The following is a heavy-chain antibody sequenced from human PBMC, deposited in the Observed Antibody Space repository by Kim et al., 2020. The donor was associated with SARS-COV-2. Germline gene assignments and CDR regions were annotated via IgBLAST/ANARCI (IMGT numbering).Heavy chain of an antibody. D-gene: IGHD6-19*01. Sequence: HPSLKSRVTISVDTAKNQFSLKLSSVTAADTAVYYCARGPVAGTYYFDFWGQGTLVTVSS. V-gene: IGHV4-34*01. CDR3: ARGPVAGTYYFDF. J-gene: IGHJ4*02.